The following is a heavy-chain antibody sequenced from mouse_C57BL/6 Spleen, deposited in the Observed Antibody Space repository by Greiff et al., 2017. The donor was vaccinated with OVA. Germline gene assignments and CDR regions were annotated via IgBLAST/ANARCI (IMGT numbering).Heavy chain of an antibody. CDR2: ISSASSPI. Sequence: EVQLVESGGGLVKPGGSLKLSCAASGFTFSDYGMHWVRQAPEKGLEWVAYISSASSPIYYADTVKGRFTISRDHAKNTLFLQMTSLRSEDTAMYYCARRIYEGYSMDYWGQGTSVTVSS. CDR3: ARRIYEGYSMDY. CDR1: GFTFSDYG. J-gene: IGHJ4*01. V-gene: IGHV5-17*01. D-gene: IGHD2-3*01.